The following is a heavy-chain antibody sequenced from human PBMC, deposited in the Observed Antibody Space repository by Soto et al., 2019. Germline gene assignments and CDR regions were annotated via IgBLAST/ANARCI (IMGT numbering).Heavy chain of an antibody. CDR1: GFTFSSYS. V-gene: IGHV3-21*01. CDR3: ARDLCSSTSCYQTYYYYGMDV. D-gene: IGHD2-2*01. CDR2: ISSSSSYI. J-gene: IGHJ6*02. Sequence: PGGSLRLSCAASGFTFSSYSMNWVRQAPGKGLEWVSSISSSSSYIYYADSVKGRFTISRDNAKNSLYLQMNSLRAEDTAVYYCARDLCSSTSCYQTYYYYGMDVWGQGTTVTVSS.